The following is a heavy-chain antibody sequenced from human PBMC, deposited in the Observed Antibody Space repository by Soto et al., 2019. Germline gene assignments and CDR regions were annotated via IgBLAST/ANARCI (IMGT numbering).Heavy chain of an antibody. CDR3: ARDPYSSGWYVGYYYYGMDV. V-gene: IGHV3-48*02. D-gene: IGHD6-19*01. CDR1: GFTFSSYS. CDR2: ISSSSTI. Sequence: GGSLRLSCAASGFTFSSYSMNWVRQAPGKGLEWVSYISSSSTIYYADSVKGRFTISRDNAKNSLYLQMNSLRDEDTAVYYCARDPYSSGWYVGYYYYGMDVWGQGTTVTVSS. J-gene: IGHJ6*02.